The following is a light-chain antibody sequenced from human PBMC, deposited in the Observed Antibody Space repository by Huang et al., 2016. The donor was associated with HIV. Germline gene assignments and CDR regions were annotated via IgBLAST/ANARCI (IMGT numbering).Light chain of an antibody. J-gene: IGKJ1*01. CDR2: GTS. CDR1: RSLRSP. V-gene: IGKV3-15*01. Sequence: EVVMTQSPVSLSVSPGERATLSCRASRSLRSPLAWYQQKLGQAPRLLIYGTSTRATGIPARFSGTGSGTEFTLTISSLQSEDFAVYYCQQYNNWPPAFGQGTKVEIK. CDR3: QQYNNWPPA.